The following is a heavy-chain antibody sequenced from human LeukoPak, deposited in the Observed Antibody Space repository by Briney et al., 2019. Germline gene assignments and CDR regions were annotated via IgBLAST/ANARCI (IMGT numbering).Heavy chain of an antibody. V-gene: IGHV4-4*07. J-gene: IGHJ4*02. Sequence: PSATLSLTCTVSGGSIGSSYWSWIRQPAGKGLEWIGCVYTSGSTNYNYNPSLKSRLTMSVDTSKNQFSLKLSSVTAADTAVYYCARDPNSALWGQGTLVTVSS. CDR1: GGSIGSSY. CDR2: VYTSGST. CDR3: ARDPNSAL. D-gene: IGHD2-21*01.